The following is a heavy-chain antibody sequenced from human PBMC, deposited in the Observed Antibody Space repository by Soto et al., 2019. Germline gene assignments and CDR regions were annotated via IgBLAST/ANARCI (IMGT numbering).Heavy chain of an antibody. CDR3: ASFKSIYGAKRGNAFDI. J-gene: IGHJ3*02. V-gene: IGHV1-69*13. D-gene: IGHD3-3*01. CDR2: IIPIFGTA. Sequence: SVKVSCKASGGTFSSYAIRWVRQAPGQGLEWMGGIIPIFGTANYAQKFQGRVTITADESTSTAYMELSSLRSEDTAVYYCASFKSIYGAKRGNAFDIWGQGTMVTVSS. CDR1: GGTFSSYA.